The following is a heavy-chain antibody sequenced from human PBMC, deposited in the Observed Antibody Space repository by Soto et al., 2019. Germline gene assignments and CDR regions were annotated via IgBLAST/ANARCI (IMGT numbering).Heavy chain of an antibody. CDR2: IIPILGIA. Sequence: QVQLVQSGAEVKKPGSSVKVSCKASGGTFSSYTISWVRQAPGQGLEWMGRIIPILGIANYAQKFQGRVTSTADKATSTAYMELSSLRSEDTAVYYGARDEAEGVGATTDYWGQGTLVTVSS. CDR3: ARDEAEGVGATTDY. J-gene: IGHJ4*02. V-gene: IGHV1-69*08. D-gene: IGHD1-26*01. CDR1: GGTFSSYT.